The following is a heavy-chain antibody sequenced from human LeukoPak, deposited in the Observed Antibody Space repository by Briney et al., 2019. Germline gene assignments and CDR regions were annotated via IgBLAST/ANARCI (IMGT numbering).Heavy chain of an antibody. CDR1: GYSISSGYY. CDR3: ARDNHYYYYYMDV. V-gene: IGHV4-38-2*02. J-gene: IGHJ6*03. CDR2: IHHSGST. Sequence: SETLSLTCSVSGYSISSGYYWGWIRQPPGKGLEWIGSIHHSGSTYYNPSLKSRVTISVDTSKNQFSLKLSSVTAADTAVYYCARDNHYYYYYMDVWGKGTTVTVSS.